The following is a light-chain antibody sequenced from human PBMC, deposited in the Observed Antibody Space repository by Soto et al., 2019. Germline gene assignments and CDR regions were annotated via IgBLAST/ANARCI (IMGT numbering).Light chain of an antibody. CDR3: SSYTSSSTLV. CDR1: SSDVGGYNY. J-gene: IGLJ2*01. V-gene: IGLV2-14*01. CDR2: DVR. Sequence: QSVLTQPASVSGSPGQSITISCTGTSSDVGGYNYVSWYQQHPGKTPKLMMYDVRNRPSGVSSRFSGSKSGNTASLTISGRQAEDEADYYCSSYTSSSTLVFGGGTKLTVL.